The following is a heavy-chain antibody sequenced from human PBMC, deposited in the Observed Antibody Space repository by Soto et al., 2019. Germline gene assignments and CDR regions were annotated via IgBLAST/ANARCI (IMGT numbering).Heavy chain of an antibody. CDR1: GDSITGSY. Sequence: SETLSLTCTVSGDSITGSYWSWIRQPPGKTLEWIGYIYHSGTTTYNPSLKIRVSISVDTSKNQFSLRFTSVSAADTAVYYCARDMPYAAGSLAGCDYWGQGILVTVSS. D-gene: IGHD1-26*01. CDR3: ARDMPYAAGSLAGCDY. CDR2: IYHSGTT. V-gene: IGHV4-59*01. J-gene: IGHJ4*02.